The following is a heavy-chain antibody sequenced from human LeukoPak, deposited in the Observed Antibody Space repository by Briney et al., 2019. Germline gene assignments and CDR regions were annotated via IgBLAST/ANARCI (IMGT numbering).Heavy chain of an antibody. J-gene: IGHJ4*02. V-gene: IGHV3-23*01. CDR3: AKGHHYCSSSSCPSDY. CDR2: PGSDGRT. CDR1: GFSVSSNA. D-gene: IGHD2-2*01. Sequence: GGSLRLSCEASGFSVSSNAMAWVRQAPGKGLEWVSGPGSDGRTHYADSVKGRFTISRDHSKNTVYLQMNSLRAEDTAVYYCAKGHHYCSSSSCPSDYWGQGTLVTVSS.